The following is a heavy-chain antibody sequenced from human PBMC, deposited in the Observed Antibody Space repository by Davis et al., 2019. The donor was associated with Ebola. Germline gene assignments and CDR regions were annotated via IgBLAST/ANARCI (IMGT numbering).Heavy chain of an antibody. Sequence: GGSLRLSCAVSGVTFRNYVMSWVRQAPGKGLEWVSAISGSGGSTYYADSVKGRFTISRDNSKNTLYLQMNSLRAEDTAVYYCAKDHSGRLRFTYGMDVWGQGTTVTVSS. J-gene: IGHJ6*02. V-gene: IGHV3-23*01. D-gene: IGHD3-3*01. CDR1: GVTFRNYV. CDR3: AKDHSGRLRFTYGMDV. CDR2: ISGSGGST.